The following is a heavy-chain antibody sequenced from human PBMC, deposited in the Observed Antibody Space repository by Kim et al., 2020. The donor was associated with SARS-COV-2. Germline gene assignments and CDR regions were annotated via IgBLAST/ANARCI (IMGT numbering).Heavy chain of an antibody. CDR3: AKNPDLPTYYDILTGYYNFYYFDY. CDR2: ISGSGGST. J-gene: IGHJ4*02. D-gene: IGHD3-9*01. Sequence: GGSLRLSCAASGFTFSSYAMSWVRQDPGKGLEWVSVISGSGGSTYYADSVKGRFTISRDNSKNTLYLQMNSLRAEDTAVYYCAKNPDLPTYYDILTGYYNFYYFDYWGQGTLVTVSS. V-gene: IGHV3-23*01. CDR1: GFTFSSYA.